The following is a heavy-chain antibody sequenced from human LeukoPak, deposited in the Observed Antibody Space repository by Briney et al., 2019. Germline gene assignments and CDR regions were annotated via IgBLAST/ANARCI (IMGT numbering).Heavy chain of an antibody. CDR2: INHSGSS. Sequence: SETLSLTCAVYGGSFSGYYWSWIRQPPGKGLEWIGEINHSGSSNYNPSLKSRVTISVDTSKNQFSLKLSSVTAADTAVYYCARRLHDSSGYYSDYFDYWGQGTLVTVSS. CDR3: ARRLHDSSGYYSDYFDY. D-gene: IGHD3-22*01. J-gene: IGHJ4*02. CDR1: GGSFSGYY. V-gene: IGHV4-34*01.